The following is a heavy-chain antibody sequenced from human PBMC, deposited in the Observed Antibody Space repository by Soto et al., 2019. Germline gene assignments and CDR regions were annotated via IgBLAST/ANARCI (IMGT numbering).Heavy chain of an antibody. CDR3: ASEAPDTAMGR. J-gene: IGHJ1*01. D-gene: IGHD5-18*01. Sequence: QVQLQESGPGLVKPSQTLSLTCTVSGGSISSGGYYWSWIRQHPGKGLEWIGYIYYSGSTYYNPSLKRRATISVDKSKSQFSLKPSSVTAADTAVYYCASEAPDTAMGRWGQGTLVTVSS. CDR1: GGSISSGGYY. CDR2: IYYSGST. V-gene: IGHV4-31*03.